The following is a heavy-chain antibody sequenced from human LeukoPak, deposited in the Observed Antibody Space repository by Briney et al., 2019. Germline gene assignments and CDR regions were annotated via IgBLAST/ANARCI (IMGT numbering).Heavy chain of an antibody. D-gene: IGHD4-23*01. J-gene: IGHJ5*02. V-gene: IGHV3-30*18. CDR3: AKAHYGGNCPTTP. CDR1: GFTFSSYG. Sequence: GGSLRLSCEASGFTFSSYGMHWVRQAPGKGLEWVAVISYDGSNKYYADSVKGRFTISRDNSKNTLYLQMNSLRAEDTAVYYCAKAHYGGNCPTTPWGQGTLVTVSS. CDR2: ISYDGSNK.